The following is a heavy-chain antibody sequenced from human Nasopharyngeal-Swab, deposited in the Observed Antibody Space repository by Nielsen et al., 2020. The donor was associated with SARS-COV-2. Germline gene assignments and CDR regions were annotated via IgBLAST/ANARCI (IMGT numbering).Heavy chain of an antibody. J-gene: IGHJ6*03. V-gene: IGHV5-51*01. CDR2: IYPGDSDT. CDR1: GYSFTSYW. D-gene: IGHD2-8*01. CDR3: ARLYEARRYYYYYMDV. Sequence: KVSCKGSGYSFTSYWIGWVRQMPGKGLEWMGIIYPGDSDTRYSPSFQGQVTIPADKSISTAYLQRSSLKASDTAMYYCARLYEARRYYYYYMDVWGKGTTVTVSS.